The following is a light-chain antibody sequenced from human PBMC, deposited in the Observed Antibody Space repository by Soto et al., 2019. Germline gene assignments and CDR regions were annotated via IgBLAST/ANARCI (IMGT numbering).Light chain of an antibody. Sequence: QSVLTQPPSASGTPGQRVTISCSGSSSNVGGNTVNWYQQVPGAAPKLIIFNNSQRPSGVPDRFSGSKSGTSASLAIGGLQSEDEADYYCSTWDDSLNGPLFGGGTKLTVL. V-gene: IGLV1-44*01. CDR3: STWDDSLNGPL. CDR2: NNS. CDR1: SSNVGGNT. J-gene: IGLJ2*01.